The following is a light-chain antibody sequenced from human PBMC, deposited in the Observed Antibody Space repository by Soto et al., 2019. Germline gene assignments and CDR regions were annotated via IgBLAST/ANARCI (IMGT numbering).Light chain of an antibody. J-gene: IGLJ2*01. V-gene: IGLV1-47*01. CDR3: AAWDDSLSGHVV. Sequence: QSVLTQPPSASGTPGQRVTISCSGSSSNIGSNYVYWYQQFPGTGPKLLIYSNNQRPSGVPDRFSGSKSGTSASLAISGLRSEDEADFYCAAWDDSLSGHVVFGGGTKLTVL. CDR2: SNN. CDR1: SSNIGSNY.